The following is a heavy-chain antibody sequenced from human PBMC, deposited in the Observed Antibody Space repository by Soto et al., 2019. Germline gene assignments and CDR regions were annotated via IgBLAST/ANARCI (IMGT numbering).Heavy chain of an antibody. V-gene: IGHV3-23*01. CDR2: ISGSGDRT. D-gene: IGHD3-3*01. J-gene: IGHJ4*02. CDR3: AREVYYDFWSGFNTHPYYFDD. CDR1: TVTFTTYS. Sequence: GGSLRLSCTSSTVTFTTYSMSWVRQAPGEGLEWVSAISGSGDRTFYADSLKGRFTISRDNSKNTLYLQMNSLSNEDTAVHYCAREVYYDFWSGFNTHPYYFDDWGQGTLVTVSS.